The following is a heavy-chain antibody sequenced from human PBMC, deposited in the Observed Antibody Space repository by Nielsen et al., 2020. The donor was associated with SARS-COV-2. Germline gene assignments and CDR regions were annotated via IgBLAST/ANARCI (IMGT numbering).Heavy chain of an antibody. CDR1: GYTFTSHY. CDR2: INSSGGRT. V-gene: IGHV1-46*01. Sequence: ASVKVSCKTFGYTFTSHYVHWVRQAPGQGLEWMGLINSSGGRTIYAQMFQGRVTVTRDTSTSTVYMELSSLRSEDTAVYYCARGGLVVVDSFDYWGQGTLVTVSS. J-gene: IGHJ4*02. D-gene: IGHD2-15*01. CDR3: ARGGLVVVDSFDY.